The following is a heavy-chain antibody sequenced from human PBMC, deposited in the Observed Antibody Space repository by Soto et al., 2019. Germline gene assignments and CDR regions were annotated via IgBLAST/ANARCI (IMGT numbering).Heavy chain of an antibody. CDR2: VNPSVGST. CDR1: GYTFTSYY. D-gene: IGHD6-19*01. Sequence: ASVKVSCKASGYTFTSYYIHWVRQAPGQGLEWMGIVNPSVGSTSYAQQFQGRVTMTRDTSTSTAYMELSSLRSEDTAVYYCSTPGYSTGWCSYEMGVWGQGTTVTVS. CDR3: STPGYSTGWCSYEMGV. V-gene: IGHV1-46*03. J-gene: IGHJ6*02.